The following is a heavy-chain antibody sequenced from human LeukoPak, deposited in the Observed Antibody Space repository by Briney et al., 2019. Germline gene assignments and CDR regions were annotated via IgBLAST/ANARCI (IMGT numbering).Heavy chain of an antibody. D-gene: IGHD3-10*01. CDR3: ARWPHGPGGYYSRGAACGMDV. CDR1: GFSFGSHD. Sequence: GGSLRLSCAASGFSFGSHDMSWVREAPGKGLECVSLISVGGDNTYYADSVKGRFTVSRDNSKSALYLQVNSLRAEDTAVYYCARWPHGPGGYYSRGAACGMDVWGQGTTVTASS. J-gene: IGHJ6*02. CDR2: ISVGGDNT. V-gene: IGHV3-23*01.